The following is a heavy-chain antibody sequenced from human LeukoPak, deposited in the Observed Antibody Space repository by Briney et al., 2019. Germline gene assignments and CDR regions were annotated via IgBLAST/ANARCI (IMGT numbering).Heavy chain of an antibody. CDR1: GGSISSSNW. D-gene: IGHD1-26*01. CDR2: IYHSGST. J-gene: IGHJ4*02. CDR3: ASYVVGATSYYFDY. V-gene: IGHV4-4*02. Sequence: SGTLSLTCAVSGGSISSSNWWSWVRQPPGKGLEWIGEIYHSGSTNYNPSLKSRVTISVDKSKNQFSLKLSSVTAADTAVYYCASYVVGATSYYFDYWGQGTLVTVSS.